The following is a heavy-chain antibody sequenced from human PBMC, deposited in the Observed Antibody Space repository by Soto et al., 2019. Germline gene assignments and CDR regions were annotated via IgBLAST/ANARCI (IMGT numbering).Heavy chain of an antibody. D-gene: IGHD3-10*01. J-gene: IGHJ4*02. Sequence: ESVGGLVQPGGSLRLSCAASRFSFSDYAMSWVRQAPGKGLEWVSAISGSGGSTYSADSVEGRFTISRDNSKNTLYLQMNSLRAEDTAVYYCAKDRGGVLAPSYFDYWGQGTLVTVSS. V-gene: IGHV3-23*01. CDR2: ISGSGGST. CDR3: AKDRGGVLAPSYFDY. CDR1: RFSFSDYA.